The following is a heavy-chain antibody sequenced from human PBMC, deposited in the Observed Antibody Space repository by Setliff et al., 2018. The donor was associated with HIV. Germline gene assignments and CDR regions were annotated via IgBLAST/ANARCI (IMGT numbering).Heavy chain of an antibody. J-gene: IGHJ4*02. CDR1: GYLFTGYY. Sequence: ASVKVSCKASGYLFTGYYMHWVRQAPGQGLEWMGWINPNSGGTNYAQKFQGRVTMTRDTSISTAYMELSRLRSDDTAVYYCARGLRWGDYPEGFDYWGQGTLVTVSS. D-gene: IGHD4-17*01. V-gene: IGHV1-2*02. CDR2: INPNSGGT. CDR3: ARGLRWGDYPEGFDY.